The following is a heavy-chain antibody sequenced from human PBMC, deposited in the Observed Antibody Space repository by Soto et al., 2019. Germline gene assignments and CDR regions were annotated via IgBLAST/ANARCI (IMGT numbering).Heavy chain of an antibody. J-gene: IGHJ4*02. Sequence: GGSRRLSCVASGFSLANYPMNWVRQTPGKGLEWISYSSPRGDTIYYADSVEGRFTISRDNARNSLSLHMSSLRDEDSALYYCAKGPHTNVGWPYYFESWGQGVPVTV. CDR3: AKGPHTNVGWPYYFES. CDR2: SSPRGDTI. CDR1: GFSLANYP. D-gene: IGHD6-19*01. V-gene: IGHV3-48*02.